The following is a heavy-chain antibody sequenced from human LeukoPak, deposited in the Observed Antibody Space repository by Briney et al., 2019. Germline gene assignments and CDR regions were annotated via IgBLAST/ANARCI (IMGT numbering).Heavy chain of an antibody. Sequence: PSETLSLTCTVSGGSISSGGYYWSWIRQHPGKGLEWIGYIYYSGSTYYNPSLKSRVTISVDTSKNQFSPKLSSVTAADTAVYYCARVRIVGATPFDYWGQGTLVTVSS. CDR3: ARVRIVGATPFDY. CDR1: GGSISSGGYY. D-gene: IGHD1-26*01. J-gene: IGHJ4*02. V-gene: IGHV4-31*03. CDR2: IYYSGST.